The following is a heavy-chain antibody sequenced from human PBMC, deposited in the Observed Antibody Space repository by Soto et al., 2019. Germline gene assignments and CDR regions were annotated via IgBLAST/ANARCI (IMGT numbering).Heavy chain of an antibody. D-gene: IGHD1-1*01. V-gene: IGHV3-53*01. J-gene: IGHJ3*01. Sequence: DVQLVESGGGLIQPGESLRLSCAASGFTISGKKYVAWVRQAPGKGLEWVSALYDLDGSFYAASVKGRFTTSSDSSKTTVYLRMNDLRPDDTAVYYCAPWHEREHAYDVWGQGTTVTVS. CDR2: LYDLDGS. CDR1: GFTISGKKY. CDR3: APWHEREHAYDV.